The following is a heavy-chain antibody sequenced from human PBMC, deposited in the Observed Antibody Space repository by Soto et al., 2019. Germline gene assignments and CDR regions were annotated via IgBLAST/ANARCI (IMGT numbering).Heavy chain of an antibody. V-gene: IGHV3-30*19. Sequence: QVQLVESGGGVVQPGTSLRLSCVGSGFTFRSYVIHWVRQAPGKGLEWLALTSYDGSGKYYGDSVRGRFTISRDNSRNTVDLQMDSLRLEDTALYYCARWGTTGGLDVWGQGTLVSVSS. CDR2: TSYDGSGK. J-gene: IGHJ1*01. CDR3: ARWGTTGGLDV. CDR1: GFTFRSYV. D-gene: IGHD3-16*01.